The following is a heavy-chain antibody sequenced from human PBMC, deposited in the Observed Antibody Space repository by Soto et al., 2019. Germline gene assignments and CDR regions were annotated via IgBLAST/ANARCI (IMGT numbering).Heavy chain of an antibody. J-gene: IGHJ5*02. CDR3: ARDGLPDDFRSGGYWFDP. D-gene: IGHD3-3*01. CDR1: GFTFNHYA. Sequence: EVQVLESGGGLVQRGGSLRLSCAASGFTFNHYAMSWVRQAPGKGLEWVSIIIANGGTFYADSVKGRFTISRDNSKNTLYMQMDSLRLEDTGVYYCARDGLPDDFRSGGYWFDPWGQGTQVTVSS. CDR2: IIANGGT. V-gene: IGHV3-23*01.